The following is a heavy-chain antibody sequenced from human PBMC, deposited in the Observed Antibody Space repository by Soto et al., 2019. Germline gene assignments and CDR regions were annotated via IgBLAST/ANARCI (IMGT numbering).Heavy chain of an antibody. D-gene: IGHD4-17*01. J-gene: IGHJ4*02. CDR3: ARGADYGDYDPLDY. CDR2: INHSGST. Sequence: PSETLSLTCAVYGGSFSGYYWSWIRQPPGKGLEWIGEINHSGSTNYNPSLKSRVTISVDTSKNQFSLKLSSVTAADTAVYYCARGADYGDYDPLDYWGQGTLVTVSS. V-gene: IGHV4-34*01. CDR1: GGSFSGYY.